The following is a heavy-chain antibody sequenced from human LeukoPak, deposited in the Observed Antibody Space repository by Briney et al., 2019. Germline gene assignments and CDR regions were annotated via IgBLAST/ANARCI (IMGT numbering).Heavy chain of an antibody. CDR2: FDPEDGET. J-gene: IGHJ3*02. V-gene: IGHV1-24*01. CDR1: GYTLTELS. D-gene: IGHD4-23*01. Sequence: GASVKVSCKVSGYTLTELSMHWVRQAPGKGLEWMGGFDPEDGETIYAQKFQGRVTMTEDTSTDTAYMELSSLRSEDTAVYYCARDQSGGQVYLDAFDIWGQGTMVTVSS. CDR3: ARDQSGGQVYLDAFDI.